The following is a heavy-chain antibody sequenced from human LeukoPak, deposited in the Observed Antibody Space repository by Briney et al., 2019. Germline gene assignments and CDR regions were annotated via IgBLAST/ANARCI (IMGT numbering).Heavy chain of an antibody. CDR2: MNPNSGNT. CDR1: GYTFTSYD. Sequence: GASVQVSCKASGYTFTSYDINWVRQATGQGLEWMGWMNPNSGNTGYAQKFQGRVTMTRNTSISTAYMELSSLRSEDTAVYYCARVRRYCSGGSCYSWAFDIWGQGTMVTVSS. CDR3: ARVRRYCSGGSCYSWAFDI. D-gene: IGHD2-15*01. V-gene: IGHV1-8*01. J-gene: IGHJ3*02.